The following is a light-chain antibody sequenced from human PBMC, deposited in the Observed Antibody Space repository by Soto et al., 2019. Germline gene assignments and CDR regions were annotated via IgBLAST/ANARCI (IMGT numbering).Light chain of an antibody. CDR2: DAY. CDR1: QRVDRY. J-gene: IGKJ2*02. Sequence: EVVLTQSPDTLSLSPGETATLSCRSRQRVDRYVAWYQQKVGQPPRLLIYDAYTRATGVGARFTGSGSATDFSLTITSLEPEDVAVYYCQQRGKWPSTLGPGTKVEMK. V-gene: IGKV3-11*01. CDR3: QQRGKWPST.